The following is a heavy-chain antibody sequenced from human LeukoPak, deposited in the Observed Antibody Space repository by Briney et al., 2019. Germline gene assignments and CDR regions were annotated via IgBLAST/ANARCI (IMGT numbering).Heavy chain of an antibody. J-gene: IGHJ6*02. CDR3: ARHRRATVNHYYYGMDV. CDR2: IYPGDSDT. Sequence: GESLKISCKSSGHSFTSYWIGWVRQMPGKGLEWMGIIYPGDSDTRYSPSFQGQVTISADKSISTAYLQWSSLKASDTAMYYCARHRRATVNHYYYGMDVWGQGTTVTVSS. V-gene: IGHV5-51*01. D-gene: IGHD4-17*01. CDR1: GHSFTSYW.